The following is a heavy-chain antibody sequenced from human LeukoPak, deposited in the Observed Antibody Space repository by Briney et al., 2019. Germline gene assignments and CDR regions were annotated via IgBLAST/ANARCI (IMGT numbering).Heavy chain of an antibody. J-gene: IGHJ6*02. CDR1: GYTFTSYD. CDR3: ARGPHTMIGMDV. V-gene: IGHV1-8*01. D-gene: IGHD3-22*01. Sequence: ASVKVSCKASGYTFTSYDINWVRQATGQGLEWMGWMNPNSGNTGYAQKFQGRVTMTRNTSISTAYMELGSLRSEDTAVYYCARGPHTMIGMDVWGQGTTVTVSS. CDR2: MNPNSGNT.